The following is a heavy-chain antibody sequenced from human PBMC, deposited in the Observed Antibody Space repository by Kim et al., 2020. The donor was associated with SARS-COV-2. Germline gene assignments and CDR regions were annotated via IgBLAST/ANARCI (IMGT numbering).Heavy chain of an antibody. V-gene: IGHV3-11*01. D-gene: IGHD2-15*01. CDR3: ARRRWVSPYCTDGSCYQGNDY. CDR2: ISGYRNTI. J-gene: IGHJ4*02. Sequence: GGSLRLSCAASGFTFSDYYMSWIRQAPGKGLEWVSSISGYRNTIYYADSVKGRFTISRDNAKNSLSLQMNSLRAEDTAVYYCARRRWVSPYCTDGSCYQGNDYWGQGTLVTVSS. CDR1: GFTFSDYY.